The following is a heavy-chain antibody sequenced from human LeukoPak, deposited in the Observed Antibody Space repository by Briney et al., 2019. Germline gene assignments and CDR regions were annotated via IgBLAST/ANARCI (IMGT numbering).Heavy chain of an antibody. CDR2: ISGSGGST. Sequence: GRSLRLSCAASGFTFSSYAMSWVRQAPGKGLEWVSAISGSGGSTYYADSVKGRFTISRDNSKNTLYLQMNSLRAEDTAVYYCAKPSIAVSDYYYYGMDVWGQGTTVTVSS. J-gene: IGHJ6*02. V-gene: IGHV3-23*01. CDR3: AKPSIAVSDYYYYGMDV. D-gene: IGHD6-19*01. CDR1: GFTFSSYA.